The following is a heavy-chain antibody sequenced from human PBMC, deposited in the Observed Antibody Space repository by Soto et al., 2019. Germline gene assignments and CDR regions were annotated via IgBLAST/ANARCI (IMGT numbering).Heavy chain of an antibody. CDR2: ISASGGGT. CDR3: AKRTYDSGGFQD. D-gene: IGHD3-22*01. Sequence: GGSLRLSCASSGFTFSTYAMSWVRQAPGKGLEWVSAISASGGGTYYADSVKGRFTNSRDNSKNTLYLQMNSLRAEDTAMYYCAKRTYDSGGFQDWGQGTLVTVSS. J-gene: IGHJ1*01. CDR1: GFTFSTYA. V-gene: IGHV3-23*01.